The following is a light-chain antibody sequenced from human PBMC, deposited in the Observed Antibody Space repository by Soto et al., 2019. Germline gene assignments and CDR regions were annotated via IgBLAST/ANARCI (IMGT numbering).Light chain of an antibody. V-gene: IGLV1-40*01. Sequence: QSVLTQPPSVSGAPGQRVTISCTGSSSNIGAGHVVHWYQQFPGRAPNLLIYGSSKRPSGVPDRFSGSKSGTSASLAITGLHAEDGADYDCQSYDNGLSASVFGVGTKVTVL. CDR2: GSS. CDR3: QSYDNGLSASV. CDR1: SSNIGAGHV. J-gene: IGLJ2*01.